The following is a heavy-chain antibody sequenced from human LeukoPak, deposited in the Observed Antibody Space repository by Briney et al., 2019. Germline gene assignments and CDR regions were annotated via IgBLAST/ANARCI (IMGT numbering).Heavy chain of an antibody. CDR3: ARDRWGGTLGFGEYYGMDV. CDR2: IYYSGST. D-gene: IGHD3-10*01. J-gene: IGHJ6*02. V-gene: IGHV4-59*01. CDR1: GGSISSYY. Sequence: SETLSLTCTVPGGSISSYYWSWIRQPPGKGLEWIGYIYYSGSTNYNPSLKSRVTISVDTSKNQFSLKLSSVTAADTAVHYCARDRWGGTLGFGEYYGMDVWGQGTTVTVSS.